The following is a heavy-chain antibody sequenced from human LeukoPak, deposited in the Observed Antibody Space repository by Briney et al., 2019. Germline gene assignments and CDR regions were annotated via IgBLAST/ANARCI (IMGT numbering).Heavy chain of an antibody. J-gene: IGHJ4*02. Sequence: ASVKVSCKASGYTFANYYMHWVRQAPGKGLEWMGGFDPEDGETIYAQEFQGRVTMTEDTSTDTAYMELSSLRSEDTAVYYCATGLRFLEWLLNYWGQGTLVTVSS. CDR1: GYTFANYY. CDR3: ATGLRFLEWLLNY. CDR2: FDPEDGET. D-gene: IGHD3-3*01. V-gene: IGHV1-24*01.